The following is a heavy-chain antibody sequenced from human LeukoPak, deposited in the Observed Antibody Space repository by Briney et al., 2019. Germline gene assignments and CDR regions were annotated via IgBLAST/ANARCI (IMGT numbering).Heavy chain of an antibody. CDR2: MWSDGDNR. CDR3: VRDRCSGGSCRLFGY. CDR1: GFTFGTYA. Sequence: GGSLRLSCAASGFTFGTYAMHWVRQAPGKGLEWVAVMWSDGDNRYYADSVKGRFTISRDNSKNTLYLEMNSLRAEDTAVYYCVRDRCSGGSCRLFGYWGQGALVTVSS. V-gene: IGHV3-33*01. J-gene: IGHJ4*02. D-gene: IGHD2-15*01.